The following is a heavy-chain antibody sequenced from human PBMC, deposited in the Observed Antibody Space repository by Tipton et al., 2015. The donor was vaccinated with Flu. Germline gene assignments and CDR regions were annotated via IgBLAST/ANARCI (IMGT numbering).Heavy chain of an antibody. Sequence: TLSLTCTVSGGSIRGYYWNWIRQFPGKGLEWIGFVYYTGSTNYKSSLKSRVTISTDTSTNQVSLKMNSVIAADTAVYYCAIGPPGPSISAYYFDIWGQGALVTVSS. CDR1: GGSIRGYY. V-gene: IGHV4-59*01. CDR2: VYYTGST. J-gene: IGHJ4*02. CDR3: AIGPPGPSISAYYFDI.